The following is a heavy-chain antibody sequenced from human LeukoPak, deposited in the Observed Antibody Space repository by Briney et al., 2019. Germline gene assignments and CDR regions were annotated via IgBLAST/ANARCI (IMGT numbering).Heavy chain of an antibody. D-gene: IGHD6-19*01. V-gene: IGHV3-30*18. Sequence: GGSLRLSCAASGFTFSSYAFYWVRQAPGKGLEWVSSISYDGRNQYYIDSVRGRFTISRDNSKNTLYLQMNSLRTEATAVYFYAKKTVPGAATGSFDIWGQGTMVTVSS. CDR3: AKKTVPGAATGSFDI. CDR2: ISYDGRNQ. CDR1: GFTFSSYA. J-gene: IGHJ3*02.